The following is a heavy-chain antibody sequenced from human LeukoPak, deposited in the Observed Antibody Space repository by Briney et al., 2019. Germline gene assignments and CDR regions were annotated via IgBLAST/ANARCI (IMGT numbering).Heavy chain of an antibody. CDR1: GFTFSSYS. V-gene: IGHV3-21*01. CDR2: ISSSSSYI. Sequence: KSGGSLRLSCTASGFTFSSYSMNWVRQAPGKGLEWVSSISSSSSYIYYADSVKGRFTISRDNAKNSLYLQMNSLRAADTAVYYCARHGPRRYFDWFLPQGYNWFDPWGQGTLVTVSS. CDR3: ARHGPRRYFDWFLPQGYNWFDP. D-gene: IGHD3-9*01. J-gene: IGHJ5*02.